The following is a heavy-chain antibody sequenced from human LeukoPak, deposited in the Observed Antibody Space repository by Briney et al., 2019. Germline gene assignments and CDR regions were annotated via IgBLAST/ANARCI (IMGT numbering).Heavy chain of an antibody. D-gene: IGHD5-24*01. Sequence: SETLSLTCTVSGDSISSIGYYWGWIRQSPGKGLEWLGSLYWRGNTYYNPSLKGRVTLSMDTSKNQFSLKLSSVTAADTAVYYCARRRLQMGIGVDYWGQGTLVTVSS. CDR2: LYWRGNT. CDR3: ARRRLQMGIGVDY. V-gene: IGHV4-39*01. J-gene: IGHJ4*02. CDR1: GDSISSIGYY.